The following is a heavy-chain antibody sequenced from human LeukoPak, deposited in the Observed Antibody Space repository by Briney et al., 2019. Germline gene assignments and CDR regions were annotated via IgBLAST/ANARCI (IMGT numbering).Heavy chain of an antibody. V-gene: IGHV3-21*01. Sequence: GGSLRLSCAASGFTFSSYSMNWVHQAPGKGLEWVSSISSSSSYIYYADSVKGRFTISRDNAKNSLYLQMNSLRAEDTAVYYCARDKNGIAAVFDYWGQGTLVAVSS. CDR1: GFTFSSYS. J-gene: IGHJ4*02. D-gene: IGHD6-13*01. CDR2: ISSSSSYI. CDR3: ARDKNGIAAVFDY.